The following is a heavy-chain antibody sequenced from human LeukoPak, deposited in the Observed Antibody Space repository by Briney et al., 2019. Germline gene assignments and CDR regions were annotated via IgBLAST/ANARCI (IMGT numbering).Heavy chain of an antibody. Sequence: SETLSLTCAVYGGSFSGYYWSWIRQPPGKELEWIGEINHSGSTNYNPSLKRRVTISVDTSKNQFSLKLSSVTAADTAVYYCARAPQHFDYWGQGTLVTVSS. CDR2: INHSGST. CDR1: GGSFSGYY. CDR3: ARAPQHFDY. J-gene: IGHJ4*02. D-gene: IGHD1-1*01. V-gene: IGHV4-34*01.